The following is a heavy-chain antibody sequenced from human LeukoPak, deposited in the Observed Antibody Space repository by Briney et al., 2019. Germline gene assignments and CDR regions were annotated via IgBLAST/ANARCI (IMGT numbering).Heavy chain of an antibody. CDR2: IYSGGST. V-gene: IGHV3-53*01. CDR3: ARGAPYYYYGMDV. J-gene: IGHJ6*02. CDR1: GFTVSSNY. Sequence: GGSLRLSCAASGFTVSSNYMSWVRQAPGKGLEWVSVIYSGGSTYYADSVKGRFTISRDNSKDTLYLQMNSLRAEDTAVYYCARGAPYYYYGMDVWGQGTTVTVSS.